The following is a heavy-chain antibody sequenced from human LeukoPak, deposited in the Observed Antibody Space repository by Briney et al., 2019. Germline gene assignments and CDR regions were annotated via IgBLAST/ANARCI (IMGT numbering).Heavy chain of an antibody. V-gene: IGHV1-8*01. CDR3: ARVSYYYDSSGSSYYYYYMDV. J-gene: IGHJ6*03. D-gene: IGHD3-22*01. Sequence: ASVKVSCKASGYTFTSYDINWVRQATGQGLGWMGWMNPNSGNTGYAQKFQGRVTMTRNTSISTAYMELSSLRSEDTAVYYCARVSYYYDSSGSSYYYYYMDVLGKGTTVTVFS. CDR2: MNPNSGNT. CDR1: GYTFTSYD.